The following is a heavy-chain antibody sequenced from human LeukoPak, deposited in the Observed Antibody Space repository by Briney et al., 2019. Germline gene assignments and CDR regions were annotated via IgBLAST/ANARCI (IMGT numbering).Heavy chain of an antibody. D-gene: IGHD3-22*01. CDR1: GFTFSTYA. CDR3: AKDRAYYSDSSGYYLVRAYDY. V-gene: IGHV3-23*01. Sequence: PGGSLRLSCAASGFTFSTYAMSWVRQAPGKGLEWVSGISGSGGSTFYADSVKGRFTISRDNSKNTLYLQMNSLRAEDTAVYYCAKDRAYYSDSSGYYLVRAYDYWGQGTLVTVSS. J-gene: IGHJ4*02. CDR2: ISGSGGST.